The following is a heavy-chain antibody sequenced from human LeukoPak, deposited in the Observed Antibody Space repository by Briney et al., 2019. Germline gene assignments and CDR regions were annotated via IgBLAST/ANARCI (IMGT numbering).Heavy chain of an antibody. CDR1: GYTFTGYY. Sequence: ASVKVSCKASGYTFTGYYMHWVRQAPGQGLEWMGWINPNSGGTNYAQKFQGRVTMTRDTSISTAYMELSRLRSDDTAVYYCARSPTWDRITIFGVALPLYYYYYGMDVWGQGTTVTVSS. V-gene: IGHV1-2*02. J-gene: IGHJ6*02. CDR2: INPNSGGT. CDR3: ARSPTWDRITIFGVALPLYYYYYGMDV. D-gene: IGHD3-3*01.